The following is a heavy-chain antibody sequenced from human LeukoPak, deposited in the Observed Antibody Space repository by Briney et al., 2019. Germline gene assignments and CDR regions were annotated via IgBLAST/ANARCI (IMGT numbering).Heavy chain of an antibody. V-gene: IGHV3-33*01. J-gene: IGHJ1*01. CDR1: GFTFSSYG. Sequence: PGGSLRLSCAASGFTFSSYGMHWVRQAPGKGLEWVSIIWYDGSNKYYADSVKGRFTISRDDSKNTVYLQMNSLRVEDTAVYYCAAASGYSYFGHWGQGTLVIVSS. D-gene: IGHD6-13*01. CDR3: AAASGYSYFGH. CDR2: IWYDGSNK.